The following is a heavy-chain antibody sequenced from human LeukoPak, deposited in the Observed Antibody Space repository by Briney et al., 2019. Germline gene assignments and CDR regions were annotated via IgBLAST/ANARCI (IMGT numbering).Heavy chain of an antibody. CDR2: ISASGGTT. CDR3: AKDREFCTSTTCFYDY. J-gene: IGHJ4*02. V-gene: IGHV3-23*01. CDR1: GFTFSSLA. Sequence: GGSLRLSCAASGFTFSSLAMSWVRQAPGKGLEWVAAISASGGTTYYADSVRGRFTISRDNSKSTLTLHMNSLRAGDTAVFYCAKDREFCTSTTCFYDYWGQGTLVTVSS. D-gene: IGHD2-2*01.